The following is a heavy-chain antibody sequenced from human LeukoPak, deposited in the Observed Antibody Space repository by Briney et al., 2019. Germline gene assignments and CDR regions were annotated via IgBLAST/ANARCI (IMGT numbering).Heavy chain of an antibody. Sequence: GGSLRLSCAASGITFSNAWMNWVRKAPGKGLEWVGRIRSKADGGTTDYAAPVKGRFTISRDDSKTTLFLQLNSLKTEDTAIYYCITPRYVPFWGQGALVTVSS. CDR2: IRSKADGGTT. CDR3: ITPRYVPF. D-gene: IGHD3-9*01. CDR1: GITFSNAW. V-gene: IGHV3-15*01. J-gene: IGHJ4*02.